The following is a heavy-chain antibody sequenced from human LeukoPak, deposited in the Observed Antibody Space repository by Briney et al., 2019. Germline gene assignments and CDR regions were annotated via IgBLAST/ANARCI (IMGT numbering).Heavy chain of an antibody. CDR2: ISDSGGIA. CDR1: GVTFSNYC. J-gene: IGHJ5*01. D-gene: IGHD3-16*01. CDR3: AIDGGVNWGNWFDS. V-gene: IGHV3-23*01. Sequence: GGSLRLSCAASGVTFSNYCMSWVRQAPGQGLEWVSTISDSGGIAYYADSVKGRFTISRDNSRSTLYLQMNSPRAEGTAEYYCAIDGGVNWGNWFDSWGQGTLVTVSS.